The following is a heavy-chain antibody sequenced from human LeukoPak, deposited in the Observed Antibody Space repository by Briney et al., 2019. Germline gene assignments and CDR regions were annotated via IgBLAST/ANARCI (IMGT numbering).Heavy chain of an antibody. CDR1: GYTFTSYG. CDR3: ARDALEGYFSYFYMDV. CDR2: ISAYNGNT. Sequence: ASVKVSCKASGYTFTSYGISWVRQAPGQGLEWMGWISAYNGNTNYAQKLQGRVTMTTDTSTSTAYMELRSLRSDDTAVYYCARDALEGYFSYFYMDVWGKGTSVTVSS. J-gene: IGHJ6*03. D-gene: IGHD1-1*01. V-gene: IGHV1-18*01.